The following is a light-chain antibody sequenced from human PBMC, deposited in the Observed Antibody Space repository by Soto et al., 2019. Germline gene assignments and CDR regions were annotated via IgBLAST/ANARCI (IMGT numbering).Light chain of an antibody. CDR1: RSDVGGSNY. CDR3: SSHSSSGTLEV. Sequence: QSVLTQPASVSGSPGQSITISCAGTRSDVGGSNYVSWYQQHPGKAPKLMIYDVYNRPSGISNRFSGSKSGNTASLTISGLQAEDEADYYCSSHSSSGTLEVFGAGTKVTVL. CDR2: DVY. J-gene: IGLJ2*01. V-gene: IGLV2-14*03.